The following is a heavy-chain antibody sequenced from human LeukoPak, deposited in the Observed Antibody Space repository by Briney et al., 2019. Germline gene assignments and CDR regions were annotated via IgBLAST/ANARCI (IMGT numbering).Heavy chain of an antibody. J-gene: IGHJ6*02. D-gene: IGHD2-2*01. V-gene: IGHV4-59*08. CDR1: GGSISSYY. CDR2: IYYSAST. Sequence: PSETLSLTCTVSGGSISSYYWSWIRQPPGKGLEWIGYIYYSASTNYNPSLKSRVTISVDTSKNQFSLKLSSVTAADTAVYYCARHLNHCSSTSCSAYYYGMDVWGQGTTVTVSS. CDR3: ARHLNHCSSTSCSAYYYGMDV.